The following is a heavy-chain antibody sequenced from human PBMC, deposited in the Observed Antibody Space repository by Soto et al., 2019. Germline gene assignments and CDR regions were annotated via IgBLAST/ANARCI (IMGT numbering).Heavy chain of an antibody. Sequence: GGSLRLSCAASGFTFSSYSMNWVRQAPGKGLEWVSYISPSSSTIYYADSVKGRFTISRDNAKNSLYLQMNSLRDEDTAVYYCATESGDTAMEHRIVMDVWGQGPTVTVSS. D-gene: IGHD5-18*01. CDR1: GFTFSSYS. V-gene: IGHV3-48*02. J-gene: IGHJ6*02. CDR3: ATESGDTAMEHRIVMDV. CDR2: ISPSSSTI.